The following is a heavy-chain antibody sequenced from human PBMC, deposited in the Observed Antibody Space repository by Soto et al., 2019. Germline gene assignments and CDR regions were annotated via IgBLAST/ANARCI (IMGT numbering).Heavy chain of an antibody. J-gene: IGHJ6*03. D-gene: IGHD6-13*01. V-gene: IGHV4-39*01. CDR2: IFYSGST. Sequence: SETLSLTCTVSGGSISSSSYYWGWIRQPPGKGLEWIGSIFYSGSTYYNPSLKSRVPISVDTSKNKFSLKLRSVTAADPAVYYCARRIGSSWPYYYYYYMDVWGKGTTVTVSS. CDR3: ARRIGSSWPYYYYYYMDV. CDR1: GGSISSSSYY.